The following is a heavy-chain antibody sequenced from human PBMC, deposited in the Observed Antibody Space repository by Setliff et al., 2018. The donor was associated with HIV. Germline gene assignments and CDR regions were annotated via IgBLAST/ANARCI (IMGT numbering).Heavy chain of an antibody. CDR2: IDWDGNK. CDR3: ARIRYFDWIMIDN. CDR1: GFSLNTPGMR. D-gene: IGHD3-9*01. Sequence: TPPFSGFSLNTPGMRVSWIRQPPGKALEWLARIDWDGNKFYSTSLKTRLTISKDASKNQVVLTMTNMDLVDTATYYCARIRYFDWIMIDNWGQGTLVTVSS. V-gene: IGHV2-70*04. J-gene: IGHJ4*02.